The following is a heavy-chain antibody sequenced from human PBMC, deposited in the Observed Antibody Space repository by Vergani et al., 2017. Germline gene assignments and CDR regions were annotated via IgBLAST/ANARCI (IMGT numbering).Heavy chain of an antibody. V-gene: IGHV5-10-1*01. CDR2: IDPSDSYT. D-gene: IGHD2-2*01. Sequence: EVQLVQSEAEVKKPGESLRISCKGSGYSFTSYWISWVRQMPGKGLEWMGRIDPSDSYTNYSPSFQGHVTISADKSISTAYLQWSSLKASDTAMYYCASHCSSTSCYHYYYYGMDVWGQGTTVTVSS. CDR3: ASHCSSTSCYHYYYYGMDV. J-gene: IGHJ6*02. CDR1: GYSFTSYW.